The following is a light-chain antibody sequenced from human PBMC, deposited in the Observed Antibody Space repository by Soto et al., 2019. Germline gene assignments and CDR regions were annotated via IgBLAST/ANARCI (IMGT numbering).Light chain of an antibody. CDR1: SSDVGAYNY. J-gene: IGLJ3*02. V-gene: IGLV2-11*01. CDR3: CSYAGRDIYVL. CDR2: DVT. Sequence: QSALTQPRSVCGSPGQSVAISCTGTSSDVGAYNYVSWYQQHPGKAPKFLIYDVTKRPSGVPDRFSGSKSGNTASLTISGLQAEDEADYYCCSYAGRDIYVLFGGGTKLTVL.